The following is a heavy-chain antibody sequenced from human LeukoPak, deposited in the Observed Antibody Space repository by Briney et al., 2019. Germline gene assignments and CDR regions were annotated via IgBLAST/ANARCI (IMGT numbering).Heavy chain of an antibody. Sequence: PGGSLRLSCAASGFTFSGSAMHWVRQASGKGLEWVGRIRSKANSYATAYAASVKGRFTISRDDSKNTAYLQMNSLKTEDTAVYYCTRHNLGHEVGAIGYDYWGQGTLVTVSS. J-gene: IGHJ4*02. D-gene: IGHD1-26*01. CDR2: IRSKANSYAT. CDR1: GFTFSGSA. CDR3: TRHNLGHEVGAIGYDY. V-gene: IGHV3-73*01.